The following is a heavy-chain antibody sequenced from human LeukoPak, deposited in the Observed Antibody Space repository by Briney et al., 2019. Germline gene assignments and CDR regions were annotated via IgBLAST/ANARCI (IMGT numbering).Heavy chain of an antibody. CDR3: AKSASGWPYYFDY. CDR1: GFIFTNYA. J-gene: IGHJ4*02. D-gene: IGHD6-19*01. CDR2: ISASGGST. V-gene: IGHV3-23*01. Sequence: GGSLRLSCVASGFIFTNYAMTWVRQAPGKGLEWLSTISASGGSTSYADSVKGRFAVSRDISKNTLYLQMNSLRVDDTAVYFCAKSASGWPYYFDYWGQGTLVTVSS.